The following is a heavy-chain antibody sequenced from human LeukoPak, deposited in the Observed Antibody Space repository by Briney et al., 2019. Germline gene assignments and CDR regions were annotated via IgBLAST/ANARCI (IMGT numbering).Heavy chain of an antibody. J-gene: IGHJ4*02. D-gene: IGHD2-2*01. CDR2: INQFGIEK. CDR3: ARTDSTSAGYFDY. Sequence: GGSLRLSCVASGFTFSTYSMNWVRQAPGKGLEWVANINQFGIEKKYVDSVKGRFTISRDNAKNSVYLQMNSLRVEDTAVYYCARTDSTSAGYFDYWGQGTLVTVSS. CDR1: GFTFSTYS. V-gene: IGHV3-7*01.